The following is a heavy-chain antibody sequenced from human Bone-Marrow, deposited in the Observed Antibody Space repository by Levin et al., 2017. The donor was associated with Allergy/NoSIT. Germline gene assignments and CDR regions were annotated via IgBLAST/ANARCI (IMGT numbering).Heavy chain of an antibody. J-gene: IGHJ6*02. D-gene: IGHD2-15*01. CDR3: AKDGVHCSGGSCYSAWYYYGMDV. CDR2: ISYDGSNK. V-gene: IGHV3-30*18. Sequence: GESLKISCAASGFTFSSYGMHWVRQAPGKGLEWVAVISYDGSNKYYADSVKGRFTISRDNSKNTLYLQMNSLRAEDTAVYYCAKDGVHCSGGSCYSAWYYYGMDVWGQGTTVTVSS. CDR1: GFTFSSYG.